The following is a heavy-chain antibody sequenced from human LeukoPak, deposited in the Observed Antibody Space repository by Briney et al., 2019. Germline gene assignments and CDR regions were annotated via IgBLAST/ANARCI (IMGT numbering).Heavy chain of an antibody. V-gene: IGHV1-46*01. CDR3: AIRYCSSTSCYYYYYYGMDV. D-gene: IGHD2-2*01. CDR1: GYTFTSYY. CDR2: INPSGGST. J-gene: IGHJ6*02. Sequence: GASVKVSCKASGYTFTSYYMHWARQAPGQGLEWMGIINPSGGSTSYAQKFQGRVTITADESTSTAYMELSSLRSEDTAVYYCAIRYCSSTSCYYYYYYGMDVWGQGTTVTVSS.